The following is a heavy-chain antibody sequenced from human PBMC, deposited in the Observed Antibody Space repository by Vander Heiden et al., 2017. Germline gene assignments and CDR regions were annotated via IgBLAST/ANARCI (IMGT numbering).Heavy chain of an antibody. D-gene: IGHD2-15*01. V-gene: IGHV2-5*02. CDR1: GFSLSTSGVG. Sequence: QSTLTESGPTLVKPTQTLTLTCTFSGFSLSTSGVGVGWIRQPPGKALEWLALIYWDDDKRYSPSLKSRLTITKDTSKNQVVLTMTNMDPVDTATYYCAHSPCSGGSCYSKVSFLFDYWGQGTLVTVSS. CDR3: AHSPCSGGSCYSKVSFLFDY. CDR2: IYWDDDK. J-gene: IGHJ4*02.